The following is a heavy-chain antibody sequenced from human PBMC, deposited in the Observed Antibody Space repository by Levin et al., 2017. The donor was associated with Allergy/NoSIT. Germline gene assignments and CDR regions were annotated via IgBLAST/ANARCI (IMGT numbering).Heavy chain of an antibody. CDR2: ISWNSGSI. CDR3: AKDRGFIAAAGNEFDY. Sequence: TGGSLRLSCAASGFTFDDYAMHWVRQATGKGLEWVSGISWNSGSIGYADSVKGRFTISRDNAKNSLYLQMNSLRAEDTALYYCAKDRGFIAAAGNEFDYWGQGTLVTVSS. V-gene: IGHV3-9*01. CDR1: GFTFDDYA. D-gene: IGHD6-13*01. J-gene: IGHJ4*02.